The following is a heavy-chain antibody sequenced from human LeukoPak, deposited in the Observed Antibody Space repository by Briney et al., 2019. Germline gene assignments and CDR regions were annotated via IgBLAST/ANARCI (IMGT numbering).Heavy chain of an antibody. J-gene: IGHJ4*02. CDR1: GFTFSDYY. Sequence: PGGSLRLSCAASGFTFSDYYMSWIRQAPGKGLEWVSYISSSGSTIYYADSVKGRFTISRDNAKNSLYLQMNSLRAEDTAVYYCARVSSSGWFEPNYFDYWGQGTLVTVSS. CDR2: ISSSGSTI. CDR3: ARVSSSGWFEPNYFDY. D-gene: IGHD6-19*01. V-gene: IGHV3-11*01.